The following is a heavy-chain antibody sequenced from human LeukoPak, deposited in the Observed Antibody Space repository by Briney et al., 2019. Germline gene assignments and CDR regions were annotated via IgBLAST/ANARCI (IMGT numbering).Heavy chain of an antibody. CDR2: IYSSGRP. CDR1: GGSISSYY. J-gene: IGHJ4*02. V-gene: IGHV4-59*01. Sequence: SETLSLTCTVSGGSISSYYWSWIRQPPGKGLEWIGYIYSSGRPNYNPSLKSRVTISVDTSKNQFSLKLSSVTAADTAVYYCARSGNDGGEIDYWGQGTLVTVSS. D-gene: IGHD1-1*01. CDR3: ARSGNDGGEIDY.